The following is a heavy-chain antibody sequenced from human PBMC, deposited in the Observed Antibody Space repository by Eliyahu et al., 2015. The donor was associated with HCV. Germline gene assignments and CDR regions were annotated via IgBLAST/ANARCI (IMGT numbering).Heavy chain of an antibody. Sequence: QVRLVQSGAEVKKPGASVKISCKAFGYIFSDYGVHWVRQAPGXRLEWEGWIKPGNGYTDYSQKLQGRITITRDTSARTVYMDLGSLTSEDSAVYYCACRPGIAVAGFDHWGQGALVSVSS. CDR1: GYIFSDYG. D-gene: IGHD6-19*01. V-gene: IGHV1-3*01. CDR3: ACRPGIAVAGFDH. J-gene: IGHJ4*02. CDR2: IKPGNGYT.